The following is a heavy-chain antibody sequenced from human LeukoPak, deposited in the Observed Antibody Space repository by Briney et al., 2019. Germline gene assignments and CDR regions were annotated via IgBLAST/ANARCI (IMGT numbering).Heavy chain of an antibody. J-gene: IGHJ4*02. Sequence: GGPVRLSCAASGFTFSSYAMSWVRQAPGKGLEWVSAISGSGGSTYYADSVKGRITISRDNSKNTLYLQMNSLRAEDTAVYYCAKDHPLLWFGELLSWGQGTLVTVSS. CDR1: GFTFSSYA. V-gene: IGHV3-23*01. D-gene: IGHD3-10*01. CDR2: ISGSGGST. CDR3: AKDHPLLWFGELLS.